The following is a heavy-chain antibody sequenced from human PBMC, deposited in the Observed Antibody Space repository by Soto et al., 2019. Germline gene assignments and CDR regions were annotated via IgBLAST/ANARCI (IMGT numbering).Heavy chain of an antibody. CDR1: DGSMSPGDYY. Sequence: SDTLSLTCTVSDGSMSPGDYYWNWIRQHPGKGLEWIGSIHYRGTSYYNPSLQSRLSISVDTSKSQFSLTLSSVTAADTAMYYCAREGGSYDSGGYLIRGAFDIWGQGTMVTVSS. J-gene: IGHJ3*02. D-gene: IGHD3-22*01. V-gene: IGHV4-31*03. CDR3: AREGGSYDSGGYLIRGAFDI. CDR2: IHYRGTS.